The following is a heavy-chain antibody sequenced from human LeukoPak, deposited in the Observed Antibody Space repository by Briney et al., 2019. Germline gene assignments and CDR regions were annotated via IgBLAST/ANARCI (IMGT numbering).Heavy chain of an antibody. CDR1: GFTLRSYA. D-gene: IGHD6-6*01. V-gene: IGHV3-23*01. Sequence: PGGSLRLSCAASGFTLRSYAMSWVRQVPGKGLEWVSAISGSGTSTYYADSVKGRFTISRDDSRNTLYLQMNNLEETAVYYCSKVSSSVATRSEYFQHWGQGTLVTVSS. CDR3: SKVSSSVATRSEYFQH. CDR2: ISGSGTST. J-gene: IGHJ1*01.